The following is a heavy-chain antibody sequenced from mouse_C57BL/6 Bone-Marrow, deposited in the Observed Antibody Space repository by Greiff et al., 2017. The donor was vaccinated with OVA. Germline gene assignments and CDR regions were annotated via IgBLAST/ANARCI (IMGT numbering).Heavy chain of an antibody. D-gene: IGHD2-4*01. J-gene: IGHJ4*01. CDR2: ISSGSSTI. CDR3: ARPYDYDGRDAMDY. CDR1: GFTFSDYG. V-gene: IGHV5-17*01. Sequence: EVHLVESGGGLVKPGGSPKLSCAASGFTFSDYGMHWVRQAPEKGLEWVAYISSGSSTIYYADTVKGRFTISRDNAKNTLFLQMTSLRSEDTAMYYCARPYDYDGRDAMDYWGQGTSVTVSS.